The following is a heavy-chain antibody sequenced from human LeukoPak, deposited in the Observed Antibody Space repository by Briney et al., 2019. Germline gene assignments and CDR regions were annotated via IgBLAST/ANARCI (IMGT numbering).Heavy chain of an antibody. V-gene: IGHV3-7*01. Sequence: GGSLRLSCAASGFGFSNYWMSWVRQAPGKGLEWVANMNADGSEKNYLDSVKGRFTISRDNAQDSLYLQMNSLRAEDTAVYYCARDRGYSNFDYWGQGTLLTVSS. CDR1: GFGFSNYW. J-gene: IGHJ4*02. D-gene: IGHD4-11*01. CDR3: ARDRGYSNFDY. CDR2: MNADGSEK.